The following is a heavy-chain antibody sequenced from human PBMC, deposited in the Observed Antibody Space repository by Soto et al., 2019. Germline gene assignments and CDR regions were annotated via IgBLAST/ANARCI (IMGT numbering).Heavy chain of an antibody. V-gene: IGHV5-51*01. CDR1: GYSFTSYW. CDR3: ASAYYYDSSGYYQAFDY. CDR2: IYPGDSDT. Sequence: GESLKISCKGSGYSFTSYWIGWVRQMPGKGLEWMGIIYPGDSDTRYSPSFQGQVTISADKSISTAYLQWSSLKASDTAMYYCASAYYYDSSGYYQAFDYWGQGTLVTVSS. J-gene: IGHJ4*02. D-gene: IGHD3-22*01.